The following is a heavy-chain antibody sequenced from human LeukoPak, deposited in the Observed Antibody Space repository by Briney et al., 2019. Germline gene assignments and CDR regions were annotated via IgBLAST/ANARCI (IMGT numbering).Heavy chain of an antibody. Sequence: GGSLRLSCAASGFTFSSYWMHWVRQAPGKGLVWVSRINSDGSSTSYADSVKGRFTIARDNAKNTLYLQMNSLRAEDTAVYYCARFGYGSGSYYTDYWGQGTLVTVSS. CDR2: INSDGSST. V-gene: IGHV3-74*01. CDR3: ARFGYGSGSYYTDY. J-gene: IGHJ4*02. D-gene: IGHD3-10*01. CDR1: GFTFSSYW.